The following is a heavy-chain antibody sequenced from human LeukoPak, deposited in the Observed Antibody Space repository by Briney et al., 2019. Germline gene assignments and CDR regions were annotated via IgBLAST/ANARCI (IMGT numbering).Heavy chain of an antibody. J-gene: IGHJ4*02. CDR3: ATLGFSSGYYYYFDH. V-gene: IGHV4-59*12. CDR2: IYYSGST. CDR1: GGSISNYY. Sequence: SETLSLTCTVSGGSISNYYWSWIRQPPGKGLEWIGYIYYSGSTYYNPSLKSRVTISVDTSKNQFSLKLSSVTAADTAVYYCATLGFSSGYYYYFDHWGQGTLVTVSS. D-gene: IGHD3-22*01.